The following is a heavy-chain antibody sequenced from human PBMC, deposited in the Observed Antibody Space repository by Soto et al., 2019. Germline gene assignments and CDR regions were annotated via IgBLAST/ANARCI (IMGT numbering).Heavy chain of an antibody. J-gene: IGHJ3*02. D-gene: IGHD6-13*01. CDR2: IYYSGST. V-gene: IGHV4-39*01. CDR3: ASKSGYSSSTDAFDI. CDR1: GGSISSSSYY. Sequence: QLQLQESGPGLVKPSETLSLTCTVSGGSISSSSYYWGWIRQPPGKGLEWIGSIYYSGSTYYNPSLKSRVTISVDTSKNQFSLKLSSVTAADTAVYYCASKSGYSSSTDAFDIWGQGTMVTVSS.